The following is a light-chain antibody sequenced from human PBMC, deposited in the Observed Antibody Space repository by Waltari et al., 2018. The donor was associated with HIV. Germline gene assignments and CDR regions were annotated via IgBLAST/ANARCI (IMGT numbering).Light chain of an antibody. Sequence: NFMLTQHHSVSESPGKTVTLSCTRSRGSVSSTPVPWYHQRPGSSPSTVIYEVNQRPSGVPDRFSGFIDSSSNSASLTISGLKTEDEADYYCQSYDSRNHVVFGGGTKLTVL. V-gene: IGLV6-57*01. J-gene: IGLJ2*01. CDR2: EVN. CDR3: QSYDSRNHVV. CDR1: RGSVSSTP.